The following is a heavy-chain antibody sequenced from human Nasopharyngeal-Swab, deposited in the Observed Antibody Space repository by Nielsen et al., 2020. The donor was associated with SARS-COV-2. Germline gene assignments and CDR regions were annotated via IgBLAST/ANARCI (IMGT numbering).Heavy chain of an antibody. CDR3: ARDGQQQLGDWYYYVDV. Sequence: GESLKISCTASEFNFGSYWMSWVRQAPGKGLEWVAHIKHDGSEKYYVDSLEGRFTISRDDAKNSLYLQMNSLRAEDTAVYYCARDGQQQLGDWYYYVDVWGNGTTVTVSS. CDR2: IKHDGSEK. CDR1: EFNFGSYW. J-gene: IGHJ6*03. D-gene: IGHD6-13*01. V-gene: IGHV3-7*04.